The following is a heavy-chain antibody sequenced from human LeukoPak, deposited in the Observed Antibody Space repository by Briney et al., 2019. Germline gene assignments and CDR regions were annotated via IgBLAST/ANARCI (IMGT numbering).Heavy chain of an antibody. V-gene: IGHV3-23*01. CDR1: GFSFNSYT. CDR3: AKDLRPDGVDNFDH. D-gene: IGHD2-8*01. CDR2: ILASGSPT. J-gene: IGHJ4*02. Sequence: GGSLRLSCAASGFSFNSYTMNWVRQAPGKGLQWVANILASGSPTYYADSVKGRFIISRDNSKNTVYLQMNSLRVEDTAIYYCAKDLRPDGVDNFDHWGQGILVTVSS.